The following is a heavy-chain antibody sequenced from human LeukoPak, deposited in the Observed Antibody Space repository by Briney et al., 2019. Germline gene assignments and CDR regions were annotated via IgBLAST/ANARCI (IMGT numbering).Heavy chain of an antibody. D-gene: IGHD3-10*01. CDR2: IWYNGSKK. CDR1: GFIFSSYG. Sequence: GGSLRLSCAASGFIFSSYGMHWVRQAPGKGLEWVAVIWYNGSKKYYADSVKGRFTISRDSSKNTMYLQMNSLRAEDPAVYYCARDKFRFDNWGQGTLVTVSS. J-gene: IGHJ4*02. CDR3: ARDKFRFDN. V-gene: IGHV3-33*01.